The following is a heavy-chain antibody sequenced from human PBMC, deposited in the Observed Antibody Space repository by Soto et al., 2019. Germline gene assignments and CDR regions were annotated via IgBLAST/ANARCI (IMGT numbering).Heavy chain of an antibody. D-gene: IGHD3-10*01. V-gene: IGHV3-23*01. CDR2: ISGSGGST. CDR3: AKVAMVRAHLDAFDI. Sequence: EVQLLESGGGLVQPGGSLRLSCEASGFTFSSYAMSWVRQAPGKGLEWVSAISGSGGSTYYADSVKGRFTISKDNSKNTLYLKMNSLRAEETAVYYCAKVAMVRAHLDAFDIWGQGSMVTVSS. CDR1: GFTFSSYA. J-gene: IGHJ3*02.